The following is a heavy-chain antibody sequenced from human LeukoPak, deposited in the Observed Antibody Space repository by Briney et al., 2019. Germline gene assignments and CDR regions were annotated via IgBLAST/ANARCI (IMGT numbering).Heavy chain of an antibody. CDR2: IYYSGST. CDR3: AANYYDSSGYYYPFDY. J-gene: IGHJ4*02. Sequence: SETLSLTCTVSGGSISSYYWSWIRQPPGKGLEWSGYIYYSGSTNYNPSLKSRVTISVDTSKNQFSLMLSSVTAADTAVYYCAANYYDSSGYYYPFDYWGQGTLVTVSS. CDR1: GGSISSYY. D-gene: IGHD3-22*01. V-gene: IGHV4-59*01.